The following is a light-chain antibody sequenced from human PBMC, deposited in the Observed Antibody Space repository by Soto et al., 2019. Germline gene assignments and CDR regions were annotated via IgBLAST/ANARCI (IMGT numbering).Light chain of an antibody. V-gene: IGKV3-15*01. Sequence: EIVMTQSPATLSVSPGERATLSCRASQSVGSNLAWYQQEPGQAPRLLIYGASTRITGIPARFSGSGYGTEFTLPISDLQSEDFAVYYCQQYNNWPPWTFGQGTKVDIK. CDR3: QQYNNWPPWT. CDR1: QSVGSN. J-gene: IGKJ1*01. CDR2: GAS.